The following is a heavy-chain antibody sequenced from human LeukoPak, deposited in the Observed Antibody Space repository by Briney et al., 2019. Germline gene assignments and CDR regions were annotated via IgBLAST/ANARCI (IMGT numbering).Heavy chain of an antibody. D-gene: IGHD2-2*01. CDR2: ISSSSSYI. V-gene: IGHV3-21*01. Sequence: GGSLRLSCAASGFTFSSYSMNWVRQAPGKGLEWVSSISSSSSYIYYADSVKGRFTTSRDNAKNSLYLQMNSLRAEDTAVYYCARVQCSSTSCYGGYYFDYWGQGTLVTVSA. CDR3: ARVQCSSTSCYGGYYFDY. J-gene: IGHJ4*02. CDR1: GFTFSSYS.